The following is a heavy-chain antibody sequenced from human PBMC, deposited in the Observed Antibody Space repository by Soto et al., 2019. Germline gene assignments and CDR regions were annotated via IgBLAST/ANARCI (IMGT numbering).Heavy chain of an antibody. V-gene: IGHV3-74*01. CDR3: VRDIR. Sequence: EVQMVESGGGLVQPGGWLRLSCAASGFTFSSMWMHWVRQAPGKGLVWVSCINSDGSTTSYADSVKGRFTISRDNAKNTLYLQMNSLTAEDTAVYYCVRDIRWGQGTLVTVSS. CDR2: INSDGSTT. CDR1: GFTFSSMW. J-gene: IGHJ4*02.